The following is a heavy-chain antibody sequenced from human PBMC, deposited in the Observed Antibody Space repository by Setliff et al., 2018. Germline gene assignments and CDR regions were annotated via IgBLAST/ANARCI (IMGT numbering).Heavy chain of an antibody. V-gene: IGHV1-2*02. D-gene: IGHD3-10*01. J-gene: IGHJ6*04. CDR3: ARGTDYHGSGSYWAKDV. Sequence: ASVKVSCKASGYTFTGHYIHWVRQAPGQGLVWMGWINPRTGVTNSAQKFQGRVTMTRDTPITTVYMDLSRLKSDDTAVYYCARGTDYHGSGSYWAKDVWGKGTTVTVSS. CDR1: GYTFTGHY. CDR2: INPRTGVT.